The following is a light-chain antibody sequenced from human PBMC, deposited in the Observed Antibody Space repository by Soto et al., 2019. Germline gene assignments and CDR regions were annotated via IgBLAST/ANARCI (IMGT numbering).Light chain of an antibody. CDR3: QQTTGSPYT. CDR2: HTS. J-gene: IGKJ2*01. Sequence: DIQMTQSPSSLSASVGDRVTITYRASQTITNYLNWYQQRPGKAPKLLIFHTSTLQSGVPSRFSGNGSGTDFTLMISSLQPEDFATYYCQQTTGSPYTFGQGTKVEI. CDR1: QTITNY. V-gene: IGKV1-39*01.